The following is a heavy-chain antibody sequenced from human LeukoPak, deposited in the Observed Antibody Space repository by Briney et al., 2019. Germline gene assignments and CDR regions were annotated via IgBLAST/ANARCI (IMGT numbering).Heavy chain of an antibody. D-gene: IGHD3-22*01. CDR3: AKASRIPHYYDSSGYSDY. V-gene: IGHV3-23*01. J-gene: IGHJ4*02. CDR2: ISGSGGST. Sequence: GGSLRLSCAASGFTFSGYWMSWVRQAPGKGLEWVSAISGSGGSTYYADSVKGRFTISRDNSKNTLYLQMNSLRAEDTAVYYCAKASRIPHYYDSSGYSDYWGQGTLVTVSS. CDR1: GFTFSGYW.